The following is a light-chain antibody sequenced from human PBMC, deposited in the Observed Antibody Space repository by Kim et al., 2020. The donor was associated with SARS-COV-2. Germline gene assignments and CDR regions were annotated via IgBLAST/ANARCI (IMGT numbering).Light chain of an antibody. V-gene: IGLV3-21*04. CDR2: YDT. Sequence: SYELTQPPSVSVAPGKTARITCDGNDIGYKTVHWYQQKPDQAPMLVMYYDTDRPSGIPARFSGSKSGKTATLTISRVEAGDEADYYCQVWDTSTDHQVFGSGTKVTVL. CDR3: QVWDTSTDHQV. J-gene: IGLJ1*01. CDR1: DIGYKT.